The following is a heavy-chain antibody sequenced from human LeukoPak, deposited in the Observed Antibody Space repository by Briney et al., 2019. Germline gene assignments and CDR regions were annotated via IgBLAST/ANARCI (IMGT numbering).Heavy chain of an antibody. V-gene: IGHV3-48*01. CDR2: ISSSSSTI. CDR1: GFTFSSYS. CDR3: ASIRYNWNFGY. D-gene: IGHD1-20*01. J-gene: IGHJ4*02. Sequence: GGSLRLSCAASGFTFSSYSMNWVRQAPGKGLEWVSYISSSSSTIYYADSVKGRFTISRGNAKNSLYLQMNSLRAEDTAVYYCASIRYNWNFGYWGQGTLVTVSS.